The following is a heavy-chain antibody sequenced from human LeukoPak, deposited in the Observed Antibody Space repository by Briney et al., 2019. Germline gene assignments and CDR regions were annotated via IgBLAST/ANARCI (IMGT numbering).Heavy chain of an antibody. CDR2: ISAYNGDT. V-gene: IGHV1-18*01. CDR3: ARGDCSGGSCFLPEYFQH. CDR1: GYTLTSFS. D-gene: IGHD2-15*01. J-gene: IGHJ1*01. Sequence: ASVKVSCKASGYTLTSFSVSWVRQAPGQGLELMGWISAYNGDTNYAQKLQGRVTMTTDTSTNTAYMELRSLRSDDTAVYYCARGDCSGGSCFLPEYFQHWGQGTLVTVSS.